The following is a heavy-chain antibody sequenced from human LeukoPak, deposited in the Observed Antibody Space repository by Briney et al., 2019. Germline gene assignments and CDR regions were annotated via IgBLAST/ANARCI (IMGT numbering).Heavy chain of an antibody. Sequence: SETLSLTCNVSGGSISSGGHYWSWIRQHPGKGLEWIGYIYYSGSTYYNPSLKSRATISADTPKNQVSLKLSSVTAADTAVYHCARSDKSGYYFDYWGQGTLVTVSS. D-gene: IGHD3-22*01. CDR3: ARSDKSGYYFDY. J-gene: IGHJ4*02. CDR2: IYYSGST. V-gene: IGHV4-31*03. CDR1: GGSISSGGHY.